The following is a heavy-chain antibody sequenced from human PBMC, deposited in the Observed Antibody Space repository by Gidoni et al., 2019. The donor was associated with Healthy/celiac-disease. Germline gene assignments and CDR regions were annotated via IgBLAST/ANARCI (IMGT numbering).Heavy chain of an antibody. CDR1: GGSISSSSYY. J-gene: IGHJ5*02. CDR3: ARGRGDINYYDSILKEGWFDP. V-gene: IGHV4-39*07. Sequence: QLQLQESGPGLVKPSETLSLTCTVSGGSISSSSYYWGWIRQPPGKGLEWIGSIYYSGSTYSNPSLKSRVTISVDTSKNQFSLKLSSVTAADTAVYYCARGRGDINYYDSILKEGWFDPWGQGTLVTVSS. CDR2: IYYSGST. D-gene: IGHD3-22*01.